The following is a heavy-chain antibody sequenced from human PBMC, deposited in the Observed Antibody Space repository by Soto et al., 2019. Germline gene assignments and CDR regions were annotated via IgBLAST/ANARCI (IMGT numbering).Heavy chain of an antibody. CDR3: ARDIVVVVAAIHYYYYGMDV. Sequence: ASVKVSCKASGGTSSSYAISWVRQAPGQGLEWMGGIIPIFGTANYAQKFQGRVTITADESTSTAYMELSSLRSEDTAVYYCARDIVVVVAAIHYYYYGMDVWGQGTTVTVSS. J-gene: IGHJ6*02. D-gene: IGHD2-15*01. CDR2: IIPIFGTA. CDR1: GGTSSSYA. V-gene: IGHV1-69*13.